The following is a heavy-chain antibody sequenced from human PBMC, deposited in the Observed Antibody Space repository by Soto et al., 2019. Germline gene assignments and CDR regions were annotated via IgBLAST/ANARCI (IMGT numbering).Heavy chain of an antibody. Sequence: SETLSLTCTVSGCSISSSSYYWGWIRQPPGKGLEWIGSIYYSGSTYYNPSLKSRVTISVDTSKNQFSLKLSSVTAADTAVYYCARNPRVTIFGVVTNFNDAFDIWGQGTMVTVSS. CDR3: ARNPRVTIFGVVTNFNDAFDI. D-gene: IGHD3-3*01. CDR2: IYYSGST. CDR1: GCSISSSSYY. V-gene: IGHV4-39*01. J-gene: IGHJ3*02.